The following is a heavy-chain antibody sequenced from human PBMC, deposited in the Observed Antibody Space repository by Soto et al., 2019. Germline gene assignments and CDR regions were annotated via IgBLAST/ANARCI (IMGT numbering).Heavy chain of an antibody. CDR3: ARDAPPYYYDSSGYNWFDP. D-gene: IGHD3-22*01. CDR2: IIPILGIA. J-gene: IGHJ5*02. Sequence: ASVKVSCKASGGTFSSYTISWVRQAPGQGLEWMGRIIPILGIANYAQKFQGRVTITADKSTSTAYMELSSLRSEDTAVYYCARDAPPYYYDSSGYNWFDPWGQGTLVTVSS. V-gene: IGHV1-69*04. CDR1: GGTFSSYT.